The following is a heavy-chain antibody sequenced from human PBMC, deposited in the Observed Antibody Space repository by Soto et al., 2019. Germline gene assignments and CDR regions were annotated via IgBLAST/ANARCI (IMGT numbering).Heavy chain of an antibody. V-gene: IGHV1-18*01. CDR2: ISAYNGNT. CDR3: ASDDSITSKGSFDP. J-gene: IGHJ5*02. CDR1: GYTFTSYG. Sequence: QVQLVQSGAEVKKPGASVKFSCKASGYTFTSYGISWVRQAAGQGLEWMGWISAYNGNTNFAQKLQGRVTMTTDTTTSTANIELRRLRSDDTAVYYCASDDSITSKGSFDPWGQGTLVTVS. D-gene: IGHD6-6*01.